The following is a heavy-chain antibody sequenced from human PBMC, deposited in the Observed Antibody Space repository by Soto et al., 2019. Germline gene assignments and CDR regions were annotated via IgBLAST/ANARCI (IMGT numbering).Heavy chain of an antibody. Sequence: SETLCLTCTVSGGSISSSSYYWGWIRQPPGKGLEWIGSIYYSGSTYYNPSLKSRVTISVDTSKNQFSLKLSSVTAADTAVYYCARPWYRASGEDAFDIWGQGTMVTVSS. J-gene: IGHJ3*02. V-gene: IGHV4-39*01. CDR1: GGSISSSSYY. CDR3: ARPWYRASGEDAFDI. CDR2: IYYSGST. D-gene: IGHD2-15*01.